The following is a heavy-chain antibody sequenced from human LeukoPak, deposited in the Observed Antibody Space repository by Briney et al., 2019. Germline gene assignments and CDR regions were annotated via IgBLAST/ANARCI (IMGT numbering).Heavy chain of an antibody. V-gene: IGHV3-21*01. J-gene: IGHJ4*02. CDR1: GFTFSSYS. CDR2: ISSSSSYI. CDR3: ARASGSLGIDY. Sequence: GGSLRLSCAASGFTFSSYSMNWVRQAPGKGLEWVSSISSSSSYIYYADSVKGRFTISRDNAKSSLYLQMNSLRAEDTAVYYCARASGSLGIDYWGQGTLVTVSS. D-gene: IGHD1-26*01.